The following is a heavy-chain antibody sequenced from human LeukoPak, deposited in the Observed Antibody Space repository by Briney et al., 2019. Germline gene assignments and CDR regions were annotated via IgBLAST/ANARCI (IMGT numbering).Heavy chain of an antibody. CDR1: GGSFSGYY. D-gene: IGHD6-19*01. CDR3: ASRYGGPVAGLPPLYYFDY. CDR2: INHSGST. J-gene: IGHJ4*02. Sequence: SETLSLTCAVYGGSFSGYYWSWIRQPPGKGLEWIGEINHSGSTNYNPSLKSRVTISVDTSKNQFSLKLSSVTAAGTAVYYCASRYGGPVAGLPPLYYFDYWGQGTLVTVSS. V-gene: IGHV4-34*01.